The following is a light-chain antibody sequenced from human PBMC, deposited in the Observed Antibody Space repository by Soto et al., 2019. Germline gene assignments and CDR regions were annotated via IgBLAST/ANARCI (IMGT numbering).Light chain of an antibody. CDR1: SSDVGGYNY. Sequence: QSALTQPPSASGSPGQSVTISCTGTSSDVGGYNYVSWYQQHPGKAPILMIYEVSKLPSGVPDRFSGSKSGNTASLTVSGLQAEDEADYYCSSYAGSNNFVVFGGGTKLTVL. CDR2: EVS. J-gene: IGLJ2*01. CDR3: SSYAGSNNFVV. V-gene: IGLV2-8*01.